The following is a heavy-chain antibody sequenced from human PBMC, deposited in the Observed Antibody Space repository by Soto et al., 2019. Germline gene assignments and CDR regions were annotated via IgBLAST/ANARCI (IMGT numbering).Heavy chain of an antibody. V-gene: IGHV3-53*01. J-gene: IGHJ4*02. D-gene: IGHD6-19*01. CDR1: GFSVTGDQ. CDR3: PKGGGGWDS. CDR2: MYTGGRT. Sequence: QPGGSLRLSCVASGFSVTGDQMNWVRQAPGKGLEWVSTMYTGGRTFYADSVRGRFTISRDETKNILYLQMDDLRVEDTAIYYCPKGGGGWDSWGQGSLVTVSS.